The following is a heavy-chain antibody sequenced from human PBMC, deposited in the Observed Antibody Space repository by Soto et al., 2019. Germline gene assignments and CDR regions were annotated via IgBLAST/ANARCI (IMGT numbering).Heavy chain of an antibody. D-gene: IGHD3-10*01. J-gene: IGHJ4*02. CDR3: ARSAWFGELSNAYYFDY. V-gene: IGHV4-31*03. CDR2: IYYSGST. CDR1: GGSISSGGYY. Sequence: SETLSLTCTVSGGSISSGGYYWSWIRQHPGKGLEWIGYIYYSGSTYYNPSLKSRVTISVDTSKNQFSLKLSSVTAAGTAVYYCARSAWFGELSNAYYFDYWGQGTLVTVSS.